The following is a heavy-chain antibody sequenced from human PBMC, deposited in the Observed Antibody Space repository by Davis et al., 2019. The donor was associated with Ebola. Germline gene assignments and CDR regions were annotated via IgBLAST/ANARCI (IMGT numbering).Heavy chain of an antibody. CDR3: AKDEVGATIFDY. V-gene: IGHV3-74*01. Sequence: GESLKISCAASGFTFSSYWMHWVRQAPGKGLVWVSRINSDGSSTSYADSVKGRFTISRDNSKNTLYLQMNSLRAEDTAVYYCAKDEVGATIFDYWGQGTLVTVSS. CDR2: INSDGSST. D-gene: IGHD1-26*01. J-gene: IGHJ4*02. CDR1: GFTFSSYW.